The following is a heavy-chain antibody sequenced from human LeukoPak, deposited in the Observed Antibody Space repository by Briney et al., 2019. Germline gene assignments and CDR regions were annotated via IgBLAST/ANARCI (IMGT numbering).Heavy chain of an antibody. V-gene: IGHV1-69*05. J-gene: IGHJ4*02. CDR2: IIPIFGTA. D-gene: IGHD2-2*01. Sequence: GASVKVSCKASGYTFTSYGISWVRQAPGQGLEWMGWIIPIFGTANYAQKFQGRVTITTDESTSTAYMELSSLRSEDTAVYYCARGGIEVVPAAHYYFDYWGQGTLVTVSS. CDR3: ARGGIEVVPAAHYYFDY. CDR1: GYTFTSYG.